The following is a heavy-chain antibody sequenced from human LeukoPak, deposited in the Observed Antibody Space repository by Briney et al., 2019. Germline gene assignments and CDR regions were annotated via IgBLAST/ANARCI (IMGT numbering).Heavy chain of an antibody. Sequence: PGESLKISCRGSGYSFTTYWIGWVRQMPGKGLGWMGIIYPGDSDTRYTPSFQGQVTMSADRSINTAYLHWSSLKASDTAMYYCARRQEFSSMSGPPEYWGQGNLVTVSP. V-gene: IGHV5-51*01. CDR3: ARRQEFSSMSGPPEY. D-gene: IGHD2-2*01. CDR1: GYSFTTYW. J-gene: IGHJ4*02. CDR2: IYPGDSDT.